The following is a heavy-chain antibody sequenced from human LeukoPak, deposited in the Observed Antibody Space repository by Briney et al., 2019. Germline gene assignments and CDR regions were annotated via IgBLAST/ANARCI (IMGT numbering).Heavy chain of an antibody. CDR1: GFTFSTYS. CDR3: ARAKSYRSFFDY. V-gene: IGHV3-21*01. CDR2: ISSSSSYI. J-gene: IGHJ4*02. D-gene: IGHD3-16*02. Sequence: GGSLRLSCAASGFTFSTYSMNWVRQAPGKGLEWVSSISSSSSYIYYADSVKGRFTISRDNAKNSMYLQMNSLRAEDTAVYYCARAKSYRSFFDYWGQGTLVTVSS.